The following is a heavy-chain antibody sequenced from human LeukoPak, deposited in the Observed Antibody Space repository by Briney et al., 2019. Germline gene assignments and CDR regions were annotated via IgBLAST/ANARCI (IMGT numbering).Heavy chain of an antibody. J-gene: IGHJ6*02. CDR3: ARGMGIHIERSLWFGELPYYYYYGMDV. CDR2: MNPNSGNT. Sequence: ASVKVSCKASGYTFTSYDINWVRQATGQGLEWMGWMNPNSGNTGYAQKFQGRVTMTRNTSISTAYMELSSLRSEDTAVYYCARGMGIHIERSLWFGELPYYYYYGMDVWGQGTTVTVSS. CDR1: GYTFTSYD. V-gene: IGHV1-8*01. D-gene: IGHD3-10*01.